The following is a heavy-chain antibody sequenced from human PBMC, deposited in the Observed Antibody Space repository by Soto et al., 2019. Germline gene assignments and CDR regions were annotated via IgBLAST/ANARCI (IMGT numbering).Heavy chain of an antibody. J-gene: IGHJ3*02. CDR2: IYHTGAA. CDR3: AREVISPATSDAFAI. V-gene: IGHV4-31*03. Sequence: QVQLQESGPGLVKPSQTLSVTCTVSGGSLSSDNFFWSWVRQHPETGLEWVGYIYHTGAAYYNPSLKRRLTLSLDTSKNPSSLSLISVSAADTAVYYCAREVISPATSDAFAIWGQGTMVTVSS. CDR1: GGSLSSDNFF. D-gene: IGHD1-26*01.